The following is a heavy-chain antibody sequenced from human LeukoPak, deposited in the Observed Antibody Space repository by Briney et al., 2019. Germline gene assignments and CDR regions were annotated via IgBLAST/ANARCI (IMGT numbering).Heavy chain of an antibody. CDR1: GGTFSSYA. Sequence: ASVKVSCKASGGTFSSYAISWVRQAPGQGLEWMGRIIPILGIANYAQKFQGRVTITADKPTSTAYMELSSLRSEDTAVYYCARDLDGEGWYTISFDYWGQGTLVTVSS. D-gene: IGHD6-19*01. CDR2: IIPILGIA. J-gene: IGHJ4*02. CDR3: ARDLDGEGWYTISFDY. V-gene: IGHV1-69*04.